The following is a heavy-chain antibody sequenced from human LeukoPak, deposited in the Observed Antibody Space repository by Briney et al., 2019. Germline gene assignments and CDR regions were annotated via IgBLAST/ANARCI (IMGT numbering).Heavy chain of an antibody. CDR1: GFTFRNSG. V-gene: IGHV3-30*04. Sequence: GGSLRLSCAAPGFTFRNSGIHWVRQAPGKGLEWVAFISHDGSIEYYADSVKGRFTVSRDNSKNTLYLQMNSLRGEDTAVYYCARGVNYGMDVWGQGTTAIVSS. CDR3: ARGVNYGMDV. J-gene: IGHJ6*02. CDR2: ISHDGSIE.